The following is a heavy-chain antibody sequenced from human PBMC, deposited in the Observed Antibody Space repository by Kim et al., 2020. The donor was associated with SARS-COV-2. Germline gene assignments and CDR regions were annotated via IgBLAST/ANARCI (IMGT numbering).Heavy chain of an antibody. V-gene: IGHV4-4*02. Sequence: YNPSLKSRVTISVDKSKNQFSLKLSAVTAADTAVYYCARSCVAPYDMDVWGKGTTVTVSS. D-gene: IGHD5-12*01. J-gene: IGHJ6*03. CDR3: ARSCVAPYDMDV.